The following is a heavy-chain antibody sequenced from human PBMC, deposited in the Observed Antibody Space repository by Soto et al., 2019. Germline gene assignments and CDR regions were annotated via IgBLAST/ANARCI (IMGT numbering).Heavy chain of an antibody. V-gene: IGHV1-2*04. D-gene: IGHD4-4*01. CDR2: INPNSGGT. J-gene: IGHJ6*02. CDR3: ARDPGLRLNTPFNDYSNPFRYYYYGMDV. Sequence: VASVKVSCKASGYTFTGYYMHWVRQAPGQGLEWMGWINPNSGGTNYAQKFQGWVTMTRDTSISTAYMELSRLRSDDTAVYYCARDPGLRLNTPFNDYSNPFRYYYYGMDVWGQGTTVTVSS. CDR1: GYTFTGYY.